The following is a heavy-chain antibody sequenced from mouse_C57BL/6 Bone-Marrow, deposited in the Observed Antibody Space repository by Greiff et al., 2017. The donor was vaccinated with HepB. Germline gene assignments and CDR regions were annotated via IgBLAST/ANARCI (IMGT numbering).Heavy chain of an antibody. V-gene: IGHV1-50*01. J-gene: IGHJ2*01. CDR3: ARFLDY. Sequence: VQLQQSGAELVKPGASVKLSCKASGYTFTSYWMQWVKQRPGQGLEWIGEIDPSDSYTNYNQKFKGKATLTVDTSSSTAYMQLSSLTSEDSAVYYCARFLDYWGQGTTLTVSS. CDR2: IDPSDSYT. CDR1: GYTFTSYW.